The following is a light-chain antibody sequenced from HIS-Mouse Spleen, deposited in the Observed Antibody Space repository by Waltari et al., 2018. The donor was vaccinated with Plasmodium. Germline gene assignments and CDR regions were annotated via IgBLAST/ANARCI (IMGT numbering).Light chain of an antibody. CDR1: QSVSSSY. Sequence: EIVLTQSPGTLSLSPGERATLPCRASQSVSSSYLAWYQQKPGQAPRLLIYGASSRATGMPDRVSGRGSGTDFTLTISRLEPEDFAVYYCQQYGSSPLTFGGGTKVEIK. CDR3: QQYGSSPLT. J-gene: IGKJ4*01. CDR2: GAS. V-gene: IGKV3-20*01.